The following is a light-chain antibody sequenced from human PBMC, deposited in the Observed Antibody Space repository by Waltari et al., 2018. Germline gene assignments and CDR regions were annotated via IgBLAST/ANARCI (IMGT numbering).Light chain of an antibody. J-gene: IGLJ3*02. V-gene: IGLV2-14*01. Sequence: QSALTQPASVSGSPGQSITISCTGTSSDVGGYNYVSWYQQHPGKVPKLLIFDVSNRPSGVSTPFSGSKSGNTASLTISGLQAEDESDYYCCSFTSRSTWVFGGGTKLTVL. CDR2: DVS. CDR1: SSDVGGYNY. CDR3: CSFTSRSTWV.